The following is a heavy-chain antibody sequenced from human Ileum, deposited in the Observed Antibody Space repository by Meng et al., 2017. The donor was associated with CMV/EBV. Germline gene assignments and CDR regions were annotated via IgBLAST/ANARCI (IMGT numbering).Heavy chain of an antibody. Sequence: LRLSCTVSGDSITSHFWSWSRQPPGKGLEWIGYISHRGSTSYNTPLESRVTISLDTSKNQFSLKLSSVTAADTAVYYCARESEVSSGNFLYYYGMDVWGQGTTVTVSS. D-gene: IGHD1-26*01. CDR3: ARESEVSSGNFLYYYGMDV. V-gene: IGHV4-59*11. CDR1: GDSITSHF. CDR2: ISHRGST. J-gene: IGHJ6*02.